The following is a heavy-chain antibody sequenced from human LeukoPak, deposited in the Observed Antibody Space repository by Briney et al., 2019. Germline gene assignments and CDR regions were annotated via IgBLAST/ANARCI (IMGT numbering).Heavy chain of an antibody. Sequence: PSETLSLTCTVSGGSISSSSYYWGWIRQPPGKGLEWIGSIYYSGSTYYNPSLKSRVTISVDTSKNQFSLKLSSVTAADTAVYYCAISPMVRGVIKNSNWFDPWGQGTLVTVSS. CDR2: IYYSGST. CDR3: AISPMVRGVIKNSNWFDP. V-gene: IGHV4-39*01. CDR1: GGSISSSSYY. D-gene: IGHD3-10*01. J-gene: IGHJ5*02.